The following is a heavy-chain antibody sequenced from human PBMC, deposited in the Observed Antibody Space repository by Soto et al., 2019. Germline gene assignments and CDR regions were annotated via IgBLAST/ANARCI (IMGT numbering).Heavy chain of an antibody. CDR2: IYYSGST. V-gene: IGHV4-59*08. J-gene: IGHJ4*02. CDR1: GGSISSYY. Sequence: SETLSLTCTVSGGSISSYYWSWIRQPPGKGLEWIGYIYYSGSTNYNPSLKSRVTISVDTPKNQFSLKLSSVTAADTAVYYCARLATGFDYWGQGTLVTVSS. D-gene: IGHD5-12*01. CDR3: ARLATGFDY.